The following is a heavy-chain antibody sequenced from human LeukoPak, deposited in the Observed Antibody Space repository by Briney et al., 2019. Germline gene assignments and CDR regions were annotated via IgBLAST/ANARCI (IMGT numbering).Heavy chain of an antibody. Sequence: SETLSLTCAVYGGSFSGYYWSWIRQPPGKGLEWIGEINHSGSTNYNPSLKSRVTISVDTSKNQFSLKLSSVTAADMAVYYCARGRAKLVPAARPYGMDVWGQGTTVTVSS. CDR2: INHSGST. J-gene: IGHJ6*02. D-gene: IGHD2-2*01. CDR3: ARGRAKLVPAARPYGMDV. V-gene: IGHV4-34*01. CDR1: GGSFSGYY.